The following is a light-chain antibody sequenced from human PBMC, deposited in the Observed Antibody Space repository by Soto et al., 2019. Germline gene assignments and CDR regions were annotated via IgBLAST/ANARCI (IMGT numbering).Light chain of an antibody. Sequence: IHMTHSPSSLSASLGDRVTITFRASQSISSYLNWYQQKPGKAPKLLIYAASSLQSGVPSRFSGSGSGTDFTLTISSLQPEDFATYYCQQSYSTPQITFGQGTRLEIK. J-gene: IGKJ5*01. CDR2: AAS. V-gene: IGKV1-39*01. CDR3: QQSYSTPQIT. CDR1: QSISSY.